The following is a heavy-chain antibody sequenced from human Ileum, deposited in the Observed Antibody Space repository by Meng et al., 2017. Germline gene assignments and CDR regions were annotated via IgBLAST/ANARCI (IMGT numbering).Heavy chain of an antibody. J-gene: IGHJ6*02. CDR2: ISSSSSNI. CDR3: ARFRGFGELSSVYYGMDV. V-gene: IGHV3-21*01. CDR1: GFTFSSYS. D-gene: IGHD3-10*01. Sequence: GESLKISCAASGFTFSSYSMNWVRQAPGKGLEWVSSISSSSSNIYYADSVKGRFTISRDNAKNSLYLQMNSLRAEDTAVYYCARFRGFGELSSVYYGMDVWGQGTTVTVSS.